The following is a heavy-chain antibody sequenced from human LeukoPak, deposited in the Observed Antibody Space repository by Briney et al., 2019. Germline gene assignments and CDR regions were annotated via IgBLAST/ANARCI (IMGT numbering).Heavy chain of an antibody. Sequence: GGSLRLSCAASGFTFSSYAMSWVRQAPGKGLEWVSAISGSGGSTYYADSVKGRFTISRDNSKNTLYLQMNSLRAEDTAVYYCAKEYRTTTTIWGHFDYWGQGTLVTVSS. D-gene: IGHD3-16*01. J-gene: IGHJ4*02. CDR2: ISGSGGST. CDR3: AKEYRTTTTIWGHFDY. CDR1: GFTFSSYA. V-gene: IGHV3-23*01.